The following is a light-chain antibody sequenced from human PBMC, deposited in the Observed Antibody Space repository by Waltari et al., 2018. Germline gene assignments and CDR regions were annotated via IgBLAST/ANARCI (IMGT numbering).Light chain of an antibody. CDR3: MQALQAPRT. CDR1: QSLLYSDGHNY. Sequence: IGMTQSPLSLPVIPGEQASISCWSSQSLLYSDGHNYLDWYRQKPGQSPQLLIYLGSNRASGVPDRFSGSGSGTDFTLKISRVEAEDVGVYYCMQALQAPRTFGQGTKVEIK. J-gene: IGKJ2*01. V-gene: IGKV2-28*01. CDR2: LGS.